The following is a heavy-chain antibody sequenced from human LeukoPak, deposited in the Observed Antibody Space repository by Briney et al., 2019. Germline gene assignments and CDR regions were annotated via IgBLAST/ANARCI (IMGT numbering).Heavy chain of an antibody. CDR2: ISSNGGST. V-gene: IGHV3-64*01. Sequence: PGGSLRLSCAASGFTFSSYAMHWVRQAQGKGLEYVSAISSNGGSTYYANSVKGRFTISRDNSKNTLYLQMGSLRAEDMAVYYCASDSYGYNYWGQGTLVTVSS. CDR1: GFTFSSYA. D-gene: IGHD5-18*01. J-gene: IGHJ4*02. CDR3: ASDSYGYNY.